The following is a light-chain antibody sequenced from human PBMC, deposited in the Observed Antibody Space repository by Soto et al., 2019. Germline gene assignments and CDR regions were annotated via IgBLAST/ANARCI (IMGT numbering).Light chain of an antibody. CDR3: KSYTTTSTYA. CDR1: SSDVGAYNY. V-gene: IGLV2-14*01. CDR2: DVS. Sequence: QSALTQPASVSGSPGQSIAISCTGTSSDVGAYNYVSWYQQPPGKAPKLMIYDVSNRPSGVSDRFSGSKSGNTASLTISGLQTEDEADYYCKSYTTTSTYAFGTGTKVTVL. J-gene: IGLJ1*01.